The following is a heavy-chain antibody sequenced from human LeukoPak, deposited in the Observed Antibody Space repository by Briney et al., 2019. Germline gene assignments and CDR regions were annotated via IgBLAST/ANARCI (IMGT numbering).Heavy chain of an antibody. J-gene: IGHJ6*03. Sequence: GGSLRLSCAASGFTFSSYGMNWVRQAPGKWLEWVAFIRYDGSKKYSVDSVKGRFTISRDNSKNTLYLQMNSLRAEGTAVYYCARAEGDYYYYFYMDVWGKGTTVTVSS. CDR1: GFTFSSYG. CDR2: IRYDGSKK. V-gene: IGHV3-30*02. CDR3: ARAEGDYYYYFYMDV.